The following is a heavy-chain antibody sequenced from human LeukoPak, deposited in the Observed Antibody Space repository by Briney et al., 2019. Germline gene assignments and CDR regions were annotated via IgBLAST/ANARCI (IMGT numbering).Heavy chain of an antibody. J-gene: IGHJ4*02. Sequence: NPGASLRLSCAASGFTFSNAWMSWVRQPPGKGLEWVGRIKSKTDGGTTAFAAPVKGSFTMSRDDSKNTLYLQMNSLKTEDTAMYYCTTGGLWYSGRVFWGQGTLVTVS. CDR2: IKSKTDGGTT. V-gene: IGHV3-15*01. D-gene: IGHD3-10*01. CDR1: GFTFSNAW. CDR3: TTGGLWYSGRVF.